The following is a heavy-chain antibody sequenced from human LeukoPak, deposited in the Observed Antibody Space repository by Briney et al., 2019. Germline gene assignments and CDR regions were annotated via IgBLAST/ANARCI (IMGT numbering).Heavy chain of an antibody. Sequence: ASVKVSCKASGGTFSNYAISWVRQAPGRGLEWMGGIIPIFGTANYAQKFQGRVTITADESTSTAYMELSSLRSEDTAVYYCARGGAESSSGWSPGYYYFDYWGQGTLVTVSS. CDR1: GGTFSNYA. CDR2: IIPIFGTA. V-gene: IGHV1-69*13. J-gene: IGHJ4*02. D-gene: IGHD6-19*01. CDR3: ARGGAESSSGWSPGYYYFDY.